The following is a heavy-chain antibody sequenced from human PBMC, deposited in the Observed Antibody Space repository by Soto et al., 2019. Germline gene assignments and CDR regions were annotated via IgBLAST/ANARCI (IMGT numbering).Heavy chain of an antibody. CDR3: ATDTRKGGSGSSDYYYGMDV. Sequence: ASVKVSCKGSGYTLTELSMHWVRQAPGKGLEWMGGFDPEDGETIYAQKFQGRVTMTEDTSTDTAYMELSSLRSEDTAVYYCATDTRKGGSGSSDYYYGMDVWGQGTTVTVSS. V-gene: IGHV1-24*01. D-gene: IGHD3-10*01. CDR2: FDPEDGET. CDR1: GYTLTELS. J-gene: IGHJ6*02.